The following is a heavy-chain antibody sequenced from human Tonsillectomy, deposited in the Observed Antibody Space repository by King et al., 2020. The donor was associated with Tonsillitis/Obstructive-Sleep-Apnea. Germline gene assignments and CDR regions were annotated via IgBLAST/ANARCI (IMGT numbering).Heavy chain of an antibody. CDR3: AKDFRILNPTPHYYYDMDV. Sequence: QLVQSGGGVVQPGRSLRLSCAASGFTFSAYAMHWVRQAPGKGLEWVAVITYDGSNKYYADSVKGRFTISRDNSKNTLYLQMNSLRAEDTAVYYCAKDFRILNPTPHYYYDMDVWGQGTTVTVSS. CDR1: GFTFSAYA. J-gene: IGHJ6*02. V-gene: IGHV3-30*18. D-gene: IGHD3-10*01. CDR2: ITYDGSNK.